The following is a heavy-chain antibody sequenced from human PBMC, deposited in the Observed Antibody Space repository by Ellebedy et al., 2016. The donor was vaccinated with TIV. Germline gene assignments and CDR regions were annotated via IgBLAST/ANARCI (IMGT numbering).Heavy chain of an antibody. CDR2: ITTKGGST. V-gene: IGHV3-64D*06. CDR3: VMWDGSGQAD. J-gene: IGHJ4*02. D-gene: IGHD3-10*01. Sequence: GESLKISXSASGFTFSNNAMHWVRQAPGKGLEYVSAITTKGGSTYYADSVKGRFTISRDNSKNTLYLQMSSLRAEDTAVYYCVMWDGSGQADWGQGTLVTVSS. CDR1: GFTFSNNA.